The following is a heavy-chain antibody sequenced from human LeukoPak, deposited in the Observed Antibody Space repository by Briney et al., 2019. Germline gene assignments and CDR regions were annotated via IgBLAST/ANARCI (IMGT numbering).Heavy chain of an antibody. J-gene: IGHJ4*02. CDR2: IYYSGST. Sequence: SETLSLTCTVSGGSISSYYWSWIRQPPGKGLECIGYIYYSGSTYYNPSLKSRVTISVDTSKNQFSLKLSSVTAADTAVYYCARDSRGQDYFDYWGQGTLVTVSS. D-gene: IGHD3-22*01. CDR3: ARDSRGQDYFDY. V-gene: IGHV4-59*12. CDR1: GGSISSYY.